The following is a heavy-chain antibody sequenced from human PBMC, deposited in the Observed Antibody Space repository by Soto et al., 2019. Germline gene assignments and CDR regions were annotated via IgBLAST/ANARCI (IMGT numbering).Heavy chain of an antibody. D-gene: IGHD2-2*01. CDR3: TSLYCSSTSCPPPDMDV. J-gene: IGHJ6*02. Sequence: GGSLRLSCTASGFTFGDYAMSWVRQAPGKGLEWVSFIRSKAYGGTTEYAASVKGRFTISRDDSKSIAYLQMNSLKTEDTAVYYCTSLYCSSTSCPPPDMDVWGQGTTVTVSS. V-gene: IGHV3-49*04. CDR2: IRSKAYGGTT. CDR1: GFTFGDYA.